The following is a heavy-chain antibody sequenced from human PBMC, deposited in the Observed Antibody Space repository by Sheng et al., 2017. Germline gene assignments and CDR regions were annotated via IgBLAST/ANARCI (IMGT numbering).Heavy chain of an antibody. CDR3: ARVGYYDSSGYLEGNNWYFDL. Sequence: QVQLVQSGAEVKKPGSSVKVSCKASGGTFSSYAISWVRQAPGQGLEWMGGIIPIFGTANYAQKFQGRVTITADESTSTAYMELSSLRSEDTAVYYCARVGYYDSSGYLEGNNWYFDLWGRGTLVTVSS. CDR1: GGTFSSYA. J-gene: IGHJ2*01. D-gene: IGHD3-22*01. CDR2: IIPIFGTA. V-gene: IGHV1-69*13.